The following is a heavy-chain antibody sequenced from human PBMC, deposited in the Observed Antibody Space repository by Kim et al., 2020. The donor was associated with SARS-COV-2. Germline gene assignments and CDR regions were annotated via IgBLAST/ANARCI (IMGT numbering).Heavy chain of an antibody. V-gene: IGHV5-51*01. CDR3: ARPKRAYCGGDCYSGAFDI. CDR1: GYSFTTYW. CDR2: IYPGDSDT. J-gene: IGHJ3*02. D-gene: IGHD2-21*01. Sequence: GESLKISCEASGYSFTTYWIGWVRQMPGKGLEWMGIIYPGDSDTSYSPSFQGQVTISADKSISTAYLQWSSLKGSDTAMYYCARPKRAYCGGDCYSGAFDIGGQGTMVTVSS.